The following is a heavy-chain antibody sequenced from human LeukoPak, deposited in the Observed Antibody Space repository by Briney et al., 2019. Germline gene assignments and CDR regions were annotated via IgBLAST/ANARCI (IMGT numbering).Heavy chain of an antibody. J-gene: IGHJ4*02. Sequence: ASVKVSCKASGGTFSSYAISWVRQAPGQGLEWMGWINPNSGGTNYAQKFQGRVTMTRDTSISTAYMELSRLRSDDTAVYYCARVSIRVQWAQQPLGYWGQGTLVTVSS. CDR3: ARVSIRVQWAQQPLGY. CDR2: INPNSGGT. CDR1: GGTFSSYA. D-gene: IGHD6-13*01. V-gene: IGHV1-2*02.